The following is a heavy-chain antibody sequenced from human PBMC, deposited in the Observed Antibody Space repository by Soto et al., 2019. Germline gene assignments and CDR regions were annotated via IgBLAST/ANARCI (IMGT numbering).Heavy chain of an antibody. CDR2: IPYDGSNK. J-gene: IGHJ6*02. D-gene: IGHD6-25*01. CDR3: AKDLVGIAAPYYYYYYGMDV. V-gene: IGHV3-30*18. CDR1: QFTHSTYG. Sequence: LRPSCAASQFTHSTYGMHWVRQAPGKGLAWVAVIPYDGSNKYYADSVKGRFTISRDNSKNTLYLQMNSLRAEDTAVYYCAKDLVGIAAPYYYYYYGMDVWGGGTTVTV.